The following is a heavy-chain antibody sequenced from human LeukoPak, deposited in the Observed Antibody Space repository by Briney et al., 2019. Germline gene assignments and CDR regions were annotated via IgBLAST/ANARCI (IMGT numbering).Heavy chain of an antibody. J-gene: IGHJ4*02. CDR2: IIPIFGTA. D-gene: IGHD6-19*01. Sequence: SVKVSCKASGGTFSSYAISWVRQAPGQGLEWMGGIIPIFGTANYAQKFQGRVTITANESMSTAYMELSSLRSEDTAVYYCARERAAEQWLVGDFDYWGQGTLVTVSS. V-gene: IGHV1-69*13. CDR1: GGTFSSYA. CDR3: ARERAAEQWLVGDFDY.